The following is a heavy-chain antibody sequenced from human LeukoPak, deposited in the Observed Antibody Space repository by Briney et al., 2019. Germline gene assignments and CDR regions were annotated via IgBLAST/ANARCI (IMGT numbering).Heavy chain of an antibody. CDR3: AKDHPLYAFDI. CDR2: IEQDGSEK. CDR1: GFSIATYW. Sequence: RAGGSLRLSCAVSGFSIATYWMSWVRQTPGKGLEWVANIEQDGSEKYYVDSVKGRFSISRDNDKNSLFLQMNSLRAEDTAVYYCAKDHPLYAFDIWGQGTMVTVSS. D-gene: IGHD5/OR15-5a*01. V-gene: IGHV3-7*01. J-gene: IGHJ3*02.